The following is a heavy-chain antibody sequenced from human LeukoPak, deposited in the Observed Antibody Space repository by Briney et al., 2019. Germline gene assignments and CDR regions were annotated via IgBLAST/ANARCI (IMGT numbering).Heavy chain of an antibody. Sequence: SETLSLTCTVSGASVSSGSYYWSWIRQPPGKGLEWVGYVSYSGSTYYNPSLKSRVTISVDTSKNQFSLKLSSVTAADTAVYYCARTHWGFDYWGQGTLVTVSS. J-gene: IGHJ4*02. D-gene: IGHD3-16*01. CDR2: VSYSGST. CDR1: GASVSSGSYY. CDR3: ARTHWGFDY. V-gene: IGHV4-61*01.